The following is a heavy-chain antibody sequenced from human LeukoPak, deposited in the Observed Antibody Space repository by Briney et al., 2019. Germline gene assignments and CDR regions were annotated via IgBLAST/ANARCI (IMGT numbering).Heavy chain of an antibody. V-gene: IGHV4-61*02. CDR1: GGSISSGSYY. CDR2: IYTSGST. D-gene: IGHD3-22*01. CDR3: ARDPSWEYYDSSGYYYV. J-gene: IGHJ4*02. Sequence: PSQTLSLTRTVSGGSISSGSYYWSWIRQPAGKGLEWIGRIYTSGSTNYNPSLKSRVTISVDTPKNQFSLKLSSVTAADTAVYYCARDPSWEYYDSSGYYYVWGQGTLVTVSS.